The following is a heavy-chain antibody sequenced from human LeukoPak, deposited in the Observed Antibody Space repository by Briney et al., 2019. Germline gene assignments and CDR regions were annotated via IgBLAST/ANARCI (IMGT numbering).Heavy chain of an antibody. Sequence: GGSLRLSCAASGFTFSSYAMSWVRQAPGKGLEWVSAISGSGGSTYYADSVKGRFTISRDNSKNTLYLQMNSLRAEDTAVYYCARVLRYCSGGNCYSGGLGYMDVWGKGTTVTISS. D-gene: IGHD2-15*01. CDR1: GFTFSSYA. CDR3: ARVLRYCSGGNCYSGGLGYMDV. CDR2: ISGSGGST. V-gene: IGHV3-23*01. J-gene: IGHJ6*03.